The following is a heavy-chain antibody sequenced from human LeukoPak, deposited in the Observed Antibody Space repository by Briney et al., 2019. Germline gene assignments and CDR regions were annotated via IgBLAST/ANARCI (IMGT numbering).Heavy chain of an antibody. CDR1: GFTFSSYA. J-gene: IGHJ4*02. D-gene: IGHD1-26*01. Sequence: GGSLRLSCAASGFTFSSYAMSWVRQAPGKGLEWVSAISGSGGSTYYADSVKGRFTISRDNSKNTLYLQMNSLRAEDTAVYYCAKDLRVLVGATRGLDYWGQGTLVTVSS. CDR2: ISGSGGST. CDR3: AKDLRVLVGATRGLDY. V-gene: IGHV3-23*01.